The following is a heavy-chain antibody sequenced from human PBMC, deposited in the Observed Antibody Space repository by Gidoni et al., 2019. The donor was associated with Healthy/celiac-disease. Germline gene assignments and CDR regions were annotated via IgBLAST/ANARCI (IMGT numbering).Heavy chain of an antibody. CDR2: ISWDGGST. V-gene: IGHV3-43*01. J-gene: IGHJ4*02. D-gene: IGHD3-16*01. CDR3: AKDMGEGEMASTFDY. Sequence: EVQLVESGGVVVQPGGSLRLSCAASGFTFDDYTMHWVRKAPGKGLEWVSLISWDGGSTYYADSVKGRFTISRDNSKNSLYLQMNSLRTEDTALYYCAKDMGEGEMASTFDYWGQGTLVTVSS. CDR1: GFTFDDYT.